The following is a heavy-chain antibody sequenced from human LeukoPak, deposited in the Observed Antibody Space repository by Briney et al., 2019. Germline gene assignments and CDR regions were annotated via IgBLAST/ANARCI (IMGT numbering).Heavy chain of an antibody. V-gene: IGHV3-23*01. CDR2: ISISGYDP. D-gene: IGHD2/OR15-2a*01. CDR3: ANKRGGFRIFDY. J-gene: IGHJ4*02. CDR1: GLTFSSYA. Sequence: GGSLRLSCAASGLTFSSYAMSWVRQAPGKGLEWVSGISISGYDPYYADSVKGRFTISRDNSKNTLYLQMNSLRAEDTAVYYCANKRGGFRIFDYWGQGTLVTVSS.